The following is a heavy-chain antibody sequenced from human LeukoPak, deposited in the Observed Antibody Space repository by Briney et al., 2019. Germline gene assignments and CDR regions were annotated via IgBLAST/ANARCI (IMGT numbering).Heavy chain of an antibody. J-gene: IGHJ4*02. CDR2: ISYDGSNK. D-gene: IGHD6-13*01. CDR1: GFTFSSYG. V-gene: IGHV3-30*18. CDR3: TKGGGSSWSWTDY. Sequence: GRSLRLSCAASGFTFSSYGMHWVRQAPGKGLEWVAVISYDGSNKYYADSVKGRFTISRDNSKNTLYLQMNRLRAEDTAVYYCTKGGGSSWSWTDYWGQGTLVTVSS.